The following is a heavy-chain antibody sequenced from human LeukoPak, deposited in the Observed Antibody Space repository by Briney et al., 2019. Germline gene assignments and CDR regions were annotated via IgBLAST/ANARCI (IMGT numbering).Heavy chain of an antibody. J-gene: IGHJ6*03. Sequence: PSETLSLTCTVSGGSISSYYWSWIRQPAGKGLEWIGRIYPSGRTNYNPSLKSRVTMSVDTSKNQFSLKLSSVTAADTAVYYCARSTGTTVFSMGVRNYYYYMDVWGKGTTVTVSS. CDR3: ARSTGTTVFSMGVRNYYYYMDV. CDR2: IYPSGRT. V-gene: IGHV4-4*07. CDR1: GGSISSYY. D-gene: IGHD4-11*01.